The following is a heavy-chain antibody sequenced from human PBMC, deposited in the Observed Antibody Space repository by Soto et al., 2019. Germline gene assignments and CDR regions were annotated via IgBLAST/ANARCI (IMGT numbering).Heavy chain of an antibody. V-gene: IGHV3-11*01. Sequence: GGSLRLSCAASGFTFSDHYMSWIRQAPGKGLEWVSYISSGGDTIHYADSVKGRFTVSRDNAKNSLYLQMNSLRAEDTAVYYCARPQIVAAGTSDYWGQGTLVTVSS. CDR2: ISSGGDTI. CDR3: ARPQIVAAGTSDY. J-gene: IGHJ4*02. CDR1: GFTFSDHY. D-gene: IGHD6-13*01.